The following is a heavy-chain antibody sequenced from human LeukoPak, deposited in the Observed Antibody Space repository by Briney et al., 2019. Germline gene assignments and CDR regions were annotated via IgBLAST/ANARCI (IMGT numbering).Heavy chain of an antibody. CDR2: ISGSGGST. CDR1: GVTLSDHH. Sequence: PGGSLRFSCAASGVTLSDHHMAWVRQAPGKGLEWVSAISGSGGSTYYADSVKGRFTISRDNSKNTLYLQMNSLRAEDTAVYYCAKDGTGCGGDCYSDYWGQGTLLTVSS. CDR3: AKDGTGCGGDCYSDY. V-gene: IGHV3-23*01. J-gene: IGHJ4*02. D-gene: IGHD2-21*02.